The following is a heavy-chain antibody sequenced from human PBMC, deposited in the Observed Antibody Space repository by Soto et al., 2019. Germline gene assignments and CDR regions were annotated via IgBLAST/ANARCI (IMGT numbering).Heavy chain of an antibody. J-gene: IGHJ4*02. CDR2: IYPGDSDT. Sequence: GESLKISCKGSGYSFTSYWIGWVRQMPGKGLEWMGIIYPGDSDTRYSPSFQGQVTISADKSISTAYLQWSSLKASDTAMYYCARGLRGDILTGSFDYWGQGTLVTAPQ. D-gene: IGHD3-9*01. V-gene: IGHV5-51*01. CDR3: ARGLRGDILTGSFDY. CDR1: GYSFTSYW.